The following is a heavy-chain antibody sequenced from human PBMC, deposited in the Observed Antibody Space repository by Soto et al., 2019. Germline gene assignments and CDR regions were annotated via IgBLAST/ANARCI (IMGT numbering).Heavy chain of an antibody. CDR2: IIPIFGTA. CDR1: GGTFSSYT. D-gene: IGHD6-6*01. J-gene: IGHJ5*02. CDR3: AREAARGLNH. V-gene: IGHV1-69*13. Sequence: ASVKVSCKASGGTFSSYTISWVRQAPGQGLEWMGGIIPIFGTANYAQKFQGRVTITADESTSTAYMELSSLRSEDTAVYYCAREAARGLNHWGQGTLVTVSS.